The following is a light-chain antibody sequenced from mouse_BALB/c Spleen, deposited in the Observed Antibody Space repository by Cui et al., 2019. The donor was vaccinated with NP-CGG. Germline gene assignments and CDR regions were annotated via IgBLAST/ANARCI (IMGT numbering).Light chain of an antibody. CDR2: GTN. CDR1: IGTVTTSNY. J-gene: IGLJ1*01. Sequence: QAVVTQEFALTTSPGETVTLTCRSSIGTVTTSNYANWVQEKPDHLFTGLIGGTNNRAAGVPARFSGSLIGDKAALTIIGAQTEDEAIYFCALWYSNHWVFGGGTKLTVL. V-gene: IGLV1*01. CDR3: ALWYSNHWV.